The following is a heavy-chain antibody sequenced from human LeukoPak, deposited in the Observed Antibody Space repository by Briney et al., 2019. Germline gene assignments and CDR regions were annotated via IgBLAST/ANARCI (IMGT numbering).Heavy chain of an antibody. J-gene: IGHJ4*02. CDR2: IYYSGST. CDR1: GGSISSSSYY. V-gene: IGHV4-39*07. CDR3: ARDLYYYGSGSLADY. D-gene: IGHD3-10*01. Sequence: SETLSLTCTVSGGSISSSSYYWGWIRQPPGTGLEWIGSIYYSGSTYYNPSLKSRVTISVDTSKNQFSLKLSSVTAADTAVYYCARDLYYYGSGSLADYWGQGTLVTVSS.